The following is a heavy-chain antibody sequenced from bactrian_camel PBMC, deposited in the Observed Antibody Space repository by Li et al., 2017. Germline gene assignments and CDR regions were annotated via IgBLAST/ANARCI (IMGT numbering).Heavy chain of an antibody. Sequence: HVQLVESGGGSVQAGGSLRLACVVSGRSYENFPNGWVMAWFRQPPGKEREEVAGMDGDGRKRYAESMQGRFSISKDNTRNTMYLQMNSLTPDDSAMYYCAADFRTVVAGCTFYDYTYWGRGTQVTVS. V-gene: IGHV3S53*01. CDR3: AADFRTVVAGCTFYDYTY. CDR2: MDGDGRK. J-gene: IGHJ4*01. CDR1: GRSYENFPNGWV. D-gene: IGHD6*01.